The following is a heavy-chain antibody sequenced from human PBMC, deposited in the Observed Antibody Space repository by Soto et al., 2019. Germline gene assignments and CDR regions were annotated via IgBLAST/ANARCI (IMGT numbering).Heavy chain of an antibody. J-gene: IGHJ5*02. D-gene: IGHD3-10*01. Sequence: QVQLQESGPGLVKPSQTLSLACTVSGGSIINGGFFWGWIRQSPGKSLEWIAYIFSSGSTYYNPSLKSRVTLSVDTSKNQFSLNLMSVTAADTAVYFCARVHWFGDRAKGFAPWGPGTLVTVSS. CDR3: ARVHWFGDRAKGFAP. CDR2: IFSSGST. CDR1: GGSIINGGFF. V-gene: IGHV4-31*03.